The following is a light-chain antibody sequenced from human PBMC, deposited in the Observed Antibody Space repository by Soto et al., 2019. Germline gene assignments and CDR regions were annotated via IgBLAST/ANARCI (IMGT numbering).Light chain of an antibody. J-gene: IGLJ1*01. Sequence: QSVLTQPPSVSGAPGQRVTVSCTGSSSNIGAGYDVHWYQQLPGTAPKLLIYGISNRPSGVPDRFSGSKSGTSASLAITGLQTGDEADYYCGSWDSSLSAYVFGTGTKVTVL. V-gene: IGLV1-40*01. CDR2: GIS. CDR1: SSNIGAGYD. CDR3: GSWDSSLSAYV.